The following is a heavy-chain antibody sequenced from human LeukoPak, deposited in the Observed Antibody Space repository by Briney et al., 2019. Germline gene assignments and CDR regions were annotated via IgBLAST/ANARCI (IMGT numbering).Heavy chain of an antibody. V-gene: IGHV1-8*01. J-gene: IGHJ4*02. CDR1: GYIFTSYD. CDR3: ARGYDSSGYYFCY. D-gene: IGHD3-22*01. Sequence: ASVKVSCKASGYIFTSYDINWVRQATGQGLEWMGWMNPNSGNTGYAQKFQGRVTMTRNTSISTAYMELSSLRSEDTAVYYCARGYDSSGYYFCYWGQGTLVTVSS. CDR2: MNPNSGNT.